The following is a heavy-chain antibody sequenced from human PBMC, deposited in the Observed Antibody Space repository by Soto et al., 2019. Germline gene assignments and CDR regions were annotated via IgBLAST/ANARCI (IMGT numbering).Heavy chain of an antibody. CDR2: ISSSSSSI. CDR1: GFTFSSYS. CDR3: ARDPHYDFWSGYGDY. V-gene: IGHV3-21*01. J-gene: IGHJ4*02. D-gene: IGHD3-3*01. Sequence: GGSLRLSCAASGFTFSSYSMNWVRQAPGKGLEWVSSISSSSSSIYYADSVKGRFTISRDNAKNSLYLQMNSLRAEDTAVYFCARDPHYDFWSGYGDYWGQGTLVTVSS.